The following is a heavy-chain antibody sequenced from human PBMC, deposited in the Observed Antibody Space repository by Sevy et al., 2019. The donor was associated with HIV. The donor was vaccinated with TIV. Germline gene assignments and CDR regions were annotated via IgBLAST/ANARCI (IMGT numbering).Heavy chain of an antibody. J-gene: IGHJ6*02. V-gene: IGHV3-49*03. D-gene: IGHD3-16*01. CDR2: IRSKTYGGTT. Sequence: GGSLRLSCTASGFNFGDYAMSWCRQAPGKGLEWIGFIRSKTYGGTTEYAASVKGRFTISSDDSNSMALLQTNSLKTEDTAVYYCARVRGTISPYYYFGMDVWGQGTTVTVS. CDR3: ARVRGTISPYYYFGMDV. CDR1: GFNFGDYA.